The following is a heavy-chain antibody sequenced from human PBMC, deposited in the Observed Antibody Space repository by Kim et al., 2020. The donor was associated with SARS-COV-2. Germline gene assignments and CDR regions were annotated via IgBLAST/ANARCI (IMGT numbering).Heavy chain of an antibody. J-gene: IGHJ4*02. V-gene: IGHV3-33*08. CDR2: ITFDGSKK. D-gene: IGHD2-2*01. CDR3: ARARGGTSTWYCDK. CDR1: GFTFSTYG. Sequence: GGSLRLSCAGSGFTFSTYGMHWVRQAPGKGLEWIGVITFDGSKKYYADSVRGRFTLSRDDSKNTVYLQMNSLRVEDTALYFCARARGGTSTWYCDKWGQGTLVTVSS.